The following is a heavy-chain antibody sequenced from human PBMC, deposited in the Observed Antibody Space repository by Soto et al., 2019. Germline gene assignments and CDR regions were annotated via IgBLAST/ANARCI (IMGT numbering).Heavy chain of an antibody. D-gene: IGHD5-12*01. CDR1: GFTVSSNY. V-gene: IGHV3-53*01. Sequence: GGSLRLSCAASGFTVSSNYMSWVRQAPGKGLEWVSVIYSGGSTYYADSVKGRFTISRANSKNTLYLQMNSLRAGDTTVYYCARDIVATFNDAFDIWGQGTMVTVSS. CDR2: IYSGGST. CDR3: ARDIVATFNDAFDI. J-gene: IGHJ3*02.